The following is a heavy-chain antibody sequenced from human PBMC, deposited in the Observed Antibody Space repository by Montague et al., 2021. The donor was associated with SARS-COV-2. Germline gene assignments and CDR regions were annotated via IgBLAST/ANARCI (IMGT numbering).Heavy chain of an antibody. Sequence: SETLSLTCTVSGGSISSSSYYWGWIRQPPGKGLEWIGSIYYSGSTYYNPSLKTRVTISVDTSKNQFSLKLSSMTAADTAVYYCAADYGEGDWFDPWGQGTLVTVSS. V-gene: IGHV4-39*01. J-gene: IGHJ5*02. CDR2: IYYSGST. D-gene: IGHD4-17*01. CDR1: GGSISSSSYY. CDR3: AADYGEGDWFDP.